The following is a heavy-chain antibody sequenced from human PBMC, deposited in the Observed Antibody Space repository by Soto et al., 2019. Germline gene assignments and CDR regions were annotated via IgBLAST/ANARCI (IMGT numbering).Heavy chain of an antibody. CDR1: GFTFHNYA. D-gene: IGHD3-16*01. J-gene: IGHJ4*03. V-gene: IGHV3-23*01. CDR3: AKKDEYDHVWGKSPLV. Sequence: EVQLLEAGGNLVQPGGSLRLSCAASGFTFHNYAMSWVRQAPGKGLEWVSSINGPGDDTYYADSVKGGCNISIDNYKNTLYTQMTGVKYEATDRDYCAKKDEYDHVWGKSPLVWGQGTLVTVSS. CDR2: INGPGDDT.